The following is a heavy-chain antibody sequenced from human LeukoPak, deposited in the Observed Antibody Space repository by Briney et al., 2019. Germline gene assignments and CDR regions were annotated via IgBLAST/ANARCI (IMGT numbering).Heavy chain of an antibody. CDR1: GYSFISYW. V-gene: IGHV5-51*01. CDR3: ARRPAMGMYWCYFDY. Sequence: GESLKISCKGSGYSFISYWIGWVRQMPGKGQEWMGIIYPGDSDTRYSPSFQGQVTISADKSISTAYLQWSSLKASDTAMYYCARRPAMGMYWCYFDYWGQGTLVTVSS. J-gene: IGHJ4*02. CDR2: IYPGDSDT. D-gene: IGHD2-8*02.